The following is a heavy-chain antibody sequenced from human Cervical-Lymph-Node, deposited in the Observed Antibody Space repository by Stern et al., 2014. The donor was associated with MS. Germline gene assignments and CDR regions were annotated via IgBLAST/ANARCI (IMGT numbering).Heavy chain of an antibody. J-gene: IGHJ4*02. CDR2: GFGNPT. Sequence: EVQLVQSGGGLAQPGGSLTLSCAASGFPLSHYAVSWVRQAPGKGLEWVAGFGNPTFYADSVKGRFTVYIDSSKNTLYLQMNSLRAEDTALYYCARGGGGNWGYWGQGTQVTVSS. D-gene: IGHD7-27*01. CDR3: ARGGGGNWGY. CDR1: GFPLSHYA. V-gene: IGHV3-23*04.